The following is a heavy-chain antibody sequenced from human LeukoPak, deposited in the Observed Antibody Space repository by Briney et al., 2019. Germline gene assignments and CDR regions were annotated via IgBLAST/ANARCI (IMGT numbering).Heavy chain of an antibody. CDR1: GYSISSGYY. CDR3: ARGEVVVVPAAIRFDP. D-gene: IGHD2-2*01. CDR2: IYHSGST. V-gene: IGHV4-38-2*01. Sequence: PSETLSLTCAVSGYSISSGYYWGWIRQPPGKGLEWIGSIYHSGSTYYNPSLKSRVTISVDTSKNQFSLKLSSVTAAGTAVYYCARGEVVVVPAAIRFDPWGQGTLVTVSS. J-gene: IGHJ5*02.